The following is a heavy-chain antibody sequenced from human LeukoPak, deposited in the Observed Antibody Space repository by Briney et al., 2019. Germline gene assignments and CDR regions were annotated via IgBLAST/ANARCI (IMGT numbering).Heavy chain of an antibody. V-gene: IGHV3-74*01. D-gene: IGHD4-17*01. CDR3: AQLYGDDYAFDI. CDR1: GFAFSSYW. Sequence: GGSLRLSCAASGFAFSSYWMHWVRQAPGKGLVWVSRINSDGSSTSYADSVKGRFTISRDNAKNALYLQMNGLRAEDTAVYYCAQLYGDDYAFDIWGQGTMVTVSS. CDR2: INSDGSST. J-gene: IGHJ3*02.